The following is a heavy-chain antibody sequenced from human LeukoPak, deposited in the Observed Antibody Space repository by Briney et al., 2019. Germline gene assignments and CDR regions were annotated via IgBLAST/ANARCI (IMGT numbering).Heavy chain of an antibody. Sequence: GGSLRLSCAASGFTFSSYAMHWVRQAPGKGLEWVAVISYDGSNKYYADSVKGRFTISRDNSKNTLYLQMNSLRAEDTAVYYCARSITMIAVVITLYFDYWGQGTLVTVSS. J-gene: IGHJ4*02. CDR3: ARSITMIAVVITLYFDY. V-gene: IGHV3-30-3*01. CDR2: ISYDGSNK. CDR1: GFTFSSYA. D-gene: IGHD3-22*01.